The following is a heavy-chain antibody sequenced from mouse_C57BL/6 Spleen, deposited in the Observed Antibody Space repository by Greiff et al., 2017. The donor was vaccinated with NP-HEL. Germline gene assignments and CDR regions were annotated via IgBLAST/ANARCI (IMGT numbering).Heavy chain of an antibody. Sequence: ESGPGLVKPSQSLSLTCSVTGYSITSGYYWNWIRQFPGNKLEWMGYISYDGSNNYNPSLKNRISITRDTSKNQFFLKLNSLPTEDTATYYCALDGYYGGAYWGQGTPVTVSA. D-gene: IGHD2-3*01. CDR1: GYSITSGYY. CDR2: ISYDGSN. V-gene: IGHV3-6*01. CDR3: ALDGYYGGAY. J-gene: IGHJ3*01.